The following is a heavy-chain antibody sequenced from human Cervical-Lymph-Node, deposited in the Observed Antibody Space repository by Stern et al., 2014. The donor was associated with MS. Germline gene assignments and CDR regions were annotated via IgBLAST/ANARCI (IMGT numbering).Heavy chain of an antibody. Sequence: VQLVQSGGGLVQPGGSLRLSCVASGFSFGTSWMSWVRQPPGRGLEWVANIRQDGYDKFYVDSVKGRFTISRDNARNSLYLQMNSLTVADTAVYYCARDRRAVLDYWGQGTQVAVSS. CDR3: ARDRRAVLDY. V-gene: IGHV3-7*01. CDR2: IRQDGYDK. D-gene: IGHD6-19*01. CDR1: GFSFGTSW. J-gene: IGHJ4*02.